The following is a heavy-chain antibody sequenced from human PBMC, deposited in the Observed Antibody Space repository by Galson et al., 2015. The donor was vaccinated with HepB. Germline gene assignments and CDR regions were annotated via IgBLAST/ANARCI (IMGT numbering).Heavy chain of an antibody. Sequence: SLRLSCAGSEFSFSNYWMNWVRQAPGKGLEWVANIRPDGSEKYYVDSVKGRITISKDNAKNSLYLQMNSLRADDTAVYFCARATWEVPLDYWGQGTLVTVSS. V-gene: IGHV3-7*01. CDR2: IRPDGSEK. CDR1: EFSFSNYW. D-gene: IGHD1-26*01. CDR3: ARATWEVPLDY. J-gene: IGHJ4*02.